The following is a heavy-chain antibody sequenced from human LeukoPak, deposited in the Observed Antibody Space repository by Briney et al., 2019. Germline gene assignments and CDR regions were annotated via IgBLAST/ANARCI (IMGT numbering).Heavy chain of an antibody. CDR3: ATARYCSSTSCYAALDY. CDR2: INPNSGDT. V-gene: IGHV1-2*02. Sequence: GASVKVSCKASGYTFTGYYMHWVRQAPGQGLEWMGWINPNSGDTNYAQKFQGTVTMTRDTSISTAYMELSRLRSDDTAVYYCATARYCSSTSCYAALDYWGQGTLVTVSS. CDR1: GYTFTGYY. D-gene: IGHD2-2*01. J-gene: IGHJ4*02.